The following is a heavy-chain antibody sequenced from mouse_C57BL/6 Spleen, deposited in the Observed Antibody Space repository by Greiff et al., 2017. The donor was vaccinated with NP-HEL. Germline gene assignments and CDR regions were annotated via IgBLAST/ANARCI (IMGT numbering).Heavy chain of an antibody. CDR1: GFTFSDYG. J-gene: IGHJ4*01. D-gene: IGHD1-1*01. V-gene: IGHV5-17*01. CDR2: ISSGSSTI. CDR3: ARSLYGSSYGYAMDY. Sequence: EVMLVESGGGLVKPGGSLKLSCAASGFTFSDYGMHWVRQAPEKGLEWVAYISSGSSTIYYADTVKGRFTISRDNAKNTLFLQMTSLRSEDTAMYYCARSLYGSSYGYAMDYWGQGTSVTVSS.